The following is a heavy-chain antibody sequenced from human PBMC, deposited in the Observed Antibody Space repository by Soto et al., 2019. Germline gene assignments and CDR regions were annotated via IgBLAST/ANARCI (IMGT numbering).Heavy chain of an antibody. CDR1: GGTFSSYT. Sequence: QVQLVQSGAEVKKPGSSVKVSCKASGGTFSSYTLSWVRQAPGQGLEWMGRIIPILGIANYAQKFQGRVTITADKSTSTAYMELSSLRSEDTAVYYCAREGKMATSTESDWGQGTLVTVSS. CDR3: AREGKMATSTESD. J-gene: IGHJ4*02. CDR2: IIPILGIA. V-gene: IGHV1-69*08. D-gene: IGHD5-12*01.